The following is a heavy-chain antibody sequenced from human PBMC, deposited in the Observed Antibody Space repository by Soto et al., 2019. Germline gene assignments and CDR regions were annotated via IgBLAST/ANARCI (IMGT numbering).Heavy chain of an antibody. Sequence: KPSETLSLTCAVYGGSFSGYYWSWIRQPPGKGLEWIGEINHSGSTNYNPSLKSRVTISVDTSKNQFSLKLSSVAAADTAVYYCARGRDGYCSGGSCYRPFGMDVWGQGTTVTVSS. V-gene: IGHV4-34*01. CDR1: GGSFSGYY. CDR2: INHSGST. CDR3: ARGRDGYCSGGSCYRPFGMDV. J-gene: IGHJ6*02. D-gene: IGHD2-15*01.